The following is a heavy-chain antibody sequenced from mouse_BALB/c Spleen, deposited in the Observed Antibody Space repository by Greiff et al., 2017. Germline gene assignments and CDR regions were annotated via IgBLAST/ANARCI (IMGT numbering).Heavy chain of an antibody. V-gene: IGHV3-6*02. Sequence: EVQLQESGPGLVKPSQSLSLTCSVTGYSITSGYYWNWIRQFPGNKLEWMGYISYDGSNNYNPSLKNRISITRDTSKNQFFLKLNSVTTEDTATYYCARDFSHYYGSSPSYWYFDVWGAGTTVTVSS. CDR3: ARDFSHYYGSSPSYWYFDV. D-gene: IGHD1-1*01. J-gene: IGHJ1*01. CDR2: ISYDGSN. CDR1: GYSITSGYY.